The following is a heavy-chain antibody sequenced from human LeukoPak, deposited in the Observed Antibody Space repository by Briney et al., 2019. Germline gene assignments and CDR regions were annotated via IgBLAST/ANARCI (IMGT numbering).Heavy chain of an antibody. CDR1: GFTFSSYS. CDR2: ISSSSSTI. V-gene: IGHV3-48*02. CDR3: ARDEHRNPVPDVADY. D-gene: IGHD1-1*01. J-gene: IGHJ4*02. Sequence: GGSLRLSCAASGFTFSSYSMNWVRQAPGKGLEWVSYISSSSSTIYYADSVKGRFTISRDNAKNSLYLQMNSLRDEGTAVYYCARDEHRNPVPDVADYWGQGTLVTVSS.